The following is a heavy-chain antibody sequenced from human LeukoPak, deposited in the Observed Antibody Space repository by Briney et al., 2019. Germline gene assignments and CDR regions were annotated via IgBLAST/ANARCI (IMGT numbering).Heavy chain of an antibody. D-gene: IGHD2-21*01. V-gene: IGHV1-2*02. CDR2: INPNSGRT. J-gene: IGHJ5*02. CDR1: GYTFTDYY. CDR3: ARADRLHGGPYLIGP. Sequence: GASVKVSCKTSGYTFTDYYPHWVRQAPGQGLEWMGWINPNSGRTSSAQKFQGRVTMTRDTSIATVYMEVTWLTSDDTAIYYCARADRLHGGPYLIGPWGQGTLVTVSS.